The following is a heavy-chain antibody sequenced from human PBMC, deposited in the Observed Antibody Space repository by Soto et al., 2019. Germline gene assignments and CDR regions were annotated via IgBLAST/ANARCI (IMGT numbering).Heavy chain of an antibody. CDR2: MDNSNSYI. J-gene: IGHJ6*02. D-gene: IGHD3-10*01. Sequence: LRLSCAASGFTSGFTFSGYSMNLVRQAPGKGLEWVASMDNSNSYIKYADSVKGRFTISRDNANNSLYLQMNSLRAADTAVYYCSRDRGLGSSFYGMDVWGQGTTVTVSS. CDR3: SRDRGLGSSFYGMDV. CDR1: GFTFSGYS. V-gene: IGHV3-21*01.